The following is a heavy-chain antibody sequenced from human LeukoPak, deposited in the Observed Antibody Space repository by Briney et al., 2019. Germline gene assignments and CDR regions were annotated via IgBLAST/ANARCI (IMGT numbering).Heavy chain of an antibody. J-gene: IGHJ4*02. D-gene: IGHD3-10*01. CDR3: ARGTLGGSGSYYTLDY. CDR1: GGTFSSYA. CDR2: IIPILGIA. Sequence: SVKVSCKASGGTFSSYAISWVRQAPGQGLEWMGRIIPILGIANYAQKFQGRVTITADKSTSTAYMELSSLRSEDTAVYYCARGTLGGSGSYYTLDYWGQGTLVTVSS. V-gene: IGHV1-69*04.